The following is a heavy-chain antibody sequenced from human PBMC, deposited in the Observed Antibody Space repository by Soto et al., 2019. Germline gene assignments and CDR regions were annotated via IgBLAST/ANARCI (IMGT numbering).Heavy chain of an antibody. CDR2: ISSSSSYI. V-gene: IGHV3-21*01. Sequence: GGSLRLSCAASGFTFSSYTMNWVRQAPGKGLEWVSSISSSSSYIYYADSVKGRFTISRDNAKNSLYLQMNSLRAEDMAVYYCARPTYYYDSSGPPAYWGQGTLVTVS. CDR3: ARPTYYYDSSGPPAY. D-gene: IGHD3-22*01. CDR1: GFTFSSYT. J-gene: IGHJ4*02.